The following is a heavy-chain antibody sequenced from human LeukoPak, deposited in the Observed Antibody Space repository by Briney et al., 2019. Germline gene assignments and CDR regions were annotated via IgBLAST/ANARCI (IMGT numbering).Heavy chain of an antibody. CDR3: ASRRRYCSSTSCSDY. CDR1: GGSVSSGSYY. Sequence: SSETLSLTCTVSGGSVSSGSYYWSWIRQPPGKGLEWIGYIYYSGSTNYNPSLKSRVTISVDTSKNQFSLKLSSVTAADTAVYYCASRRRYCSSTSCSDYWGQGTLVTVSS. J-gene: IGHJ4*02. CDR2: IYYSGST. V-gene: IGHV4-61*01. D-gene: IGHD2-2*01.